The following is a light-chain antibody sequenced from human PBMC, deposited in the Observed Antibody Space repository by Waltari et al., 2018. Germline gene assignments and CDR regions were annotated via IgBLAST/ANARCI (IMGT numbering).Light chain of an antibody. V-gene: IGLV4-69*01. CDR1: SGHSTNV. Sequence: QLVLTQSPSASASLGASVKLTCTLSSGHSTNVIAWLQKRPEKGPRFVMKVNSDGSHSKGAEIPDRFSGSSSGAGRYLTISSLQSEGEADYYCQTGGHGTWVFGGGTKLTVL. CDR3: QTGGHGTWV. CDR2: VNSDGSH. J-gene: IGLJ3*02.